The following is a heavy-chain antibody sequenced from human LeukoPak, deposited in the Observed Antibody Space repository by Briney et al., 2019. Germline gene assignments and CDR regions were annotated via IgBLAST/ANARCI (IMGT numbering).Heavy chain of an antibody. Sequence: ASVTVSCKVSGYTLTELSMHWVRQAPGKGLEWMGGFDPEDGETIYAQKFQGRVTMTEDTSTDTAYMELSSLRSEDTAVYYCATVPVDIVATTTYYFDYWGQGTLVTVSS. CDR2: FDPEDGET. CDR1: GYTLTELS. D-gene: IGHD5-12*01. CDR3: ATVPVDIVATTTYYFDY. J-gene: IGHJ4*02. V-gene: IGHV1-24*01.